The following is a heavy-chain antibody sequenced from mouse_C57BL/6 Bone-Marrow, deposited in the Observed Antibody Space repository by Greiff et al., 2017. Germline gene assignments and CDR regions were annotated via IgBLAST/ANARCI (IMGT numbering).Heavy chain of an antibody. CDR2: ISDGGSYT. J-gene: IGHJ2*01. CDR3: ARAQLGLDY. D-gene: IGHD4-1*02. CDR1: GFTFSSYA. Sequence: EVQVVESGGGLVKPGGSLKLSCAASGFTFSSYAMSWVRQTPDKRLEWVATISDGGSYTYYPDNVKGRFTISRDNAKNNLYLQMSHLKSEDTAMYYWARAQLGLDYWGQGTTLTVSS. V-gene: IGHV5-4*01.